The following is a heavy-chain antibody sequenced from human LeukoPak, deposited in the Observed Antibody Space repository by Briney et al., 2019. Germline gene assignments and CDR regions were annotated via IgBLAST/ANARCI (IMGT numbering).Heavy chain of an antibody. Sequence: PGGSLRLSCAASGFSFSSYEMSWVRQAPGKGLQWISYIIRGGEEIYYGDSVKGRFTVSRDNAKNSLYLQMNSLRVEDTATYYCARDRPDRGYSYGRDFDYWGQGTLVTVFS. CDR2: IIRGGEEI. V-gene: IGHV3-48*03. CDR3: ARDRPDRGYSYGRDFDY. D-gene: IGHD5-18*01. CDR1: GFSFSSYE. J-gene: IGHJ4*02.